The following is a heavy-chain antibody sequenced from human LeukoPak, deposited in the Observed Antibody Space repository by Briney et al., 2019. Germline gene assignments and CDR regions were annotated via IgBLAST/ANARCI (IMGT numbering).Heavy chain of an antibody. CDR1: GGSISSYY. V-gene: IGHV4-59*01. Sequence: SETLSLTCTVSGGSISSYYWSWSRHPPGKGLEWNGYIYYSGSTNYNPSLKSRVTISVDTSKNQFSLKLSSVTAADTAVYYCARGGGGYCSSTSCYVDWFDPWGQGTLVTVSS. CDR3: ARGGGGYCSSTSCYVDWFDP. D-gene: IGHD2-2*01. CDR2: IYYSGST. J-gene: IGHJ5*02.